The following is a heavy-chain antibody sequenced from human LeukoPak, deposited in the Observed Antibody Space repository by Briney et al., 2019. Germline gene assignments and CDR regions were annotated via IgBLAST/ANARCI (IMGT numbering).Heavy chain of an antibody. J-gene: IGHJ4*02. D-gene: IGHD3-16*01. Sequence: GESLKISCQGSGYSFTSYWIGWVRQMPGKCLEWMGIIYPGDSDTRYSPSFQRQVTISADKSISTAYLQWSSLKASDTAMYYCARLGWAYYFDYWGQGTLVTVSS. V-gene: IGHV5-51*01. CDR1: GYSFTSYW. CDR3: ARLGWAYYFDY. CDR2: IYPGDSDT.